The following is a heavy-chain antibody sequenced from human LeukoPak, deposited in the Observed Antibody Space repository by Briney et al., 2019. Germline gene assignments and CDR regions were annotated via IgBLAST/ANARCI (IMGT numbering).Heavy chain of an antibody. D-gene: IGHD6-19*01. CDR3: ARTTSAVAGTSLGY. CDR2: IRYDGSNK. J-gene: IGHJ4*02. V-gene: IGHV3-30*02. Sequence: PGGSLRLSCAASGFTFSSYGMHWVRQAPGKGLEWVAFIRYDGSNKYYADSVKGRFTISRDNSKNTLYLQMNSLRAEDTAVYYCARTTSAVAGTSLGYWGQGTLVTVSS. CDR1: GFTFSSYG.